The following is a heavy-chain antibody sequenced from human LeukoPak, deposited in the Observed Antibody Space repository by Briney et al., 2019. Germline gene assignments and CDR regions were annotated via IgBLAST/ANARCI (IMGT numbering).Heavy chain of an antibody. Sequence: ASVKVSCKTSGYTFTGYYIQWVRQAPGQGLEWMGYINPDSGGTNYAQEFQGRVTMTRDTSISTAYMELNRLRSDDTAVYYCARGEMITFGGVIVISTFDIWGQGTMVTVS. CDR3: ARGEMITFGGVIVISTFDI. V-gene: IGHV1-2*02. CDR1: GYTFTGYY. J-gene: IGHJ3*02. D-gene: IGHD3-16*02. CDR2: INPDSGGT.